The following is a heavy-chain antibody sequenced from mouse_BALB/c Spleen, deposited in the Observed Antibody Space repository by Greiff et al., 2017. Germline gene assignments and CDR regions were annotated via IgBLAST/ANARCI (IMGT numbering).Heavy chain of an antibody. CDR1: GFTFSSFG. CDR3: ARFTTRAMDY. D-gene: IGHD1-1*01. CDR2: ISSGSSTI. Sequence: EVKLMESGGGLVQPGGSRKLSCAASGFTFSSFGMHWVRQAPEKGLEWVAYISSGSSTIYYADTVKGRFTISRDNPKNTLFLQMTSLRSEDTAMYYCARFTTRAMDYWGQGTSVTVSS. V-gene: IGHV5-17*02. J-gene: IGHJ4*01.